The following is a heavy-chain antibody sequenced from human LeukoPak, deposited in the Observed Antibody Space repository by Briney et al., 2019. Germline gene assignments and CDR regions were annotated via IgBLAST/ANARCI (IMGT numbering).Heavy chain of an antibody. D-gene: IGHD2-2*01. V-gene: IGHV3-74*01. Sequence: GGSLRLSCAASGFTFSTTWLHWVRQTPGEGLVWVSRMNSDGSTTNYADSVKGRFTISRDNAKSTLYLQMNNLRVEDTAVYYCATAGKYRFDNWGQGTLVTVSP. CDR2: MNSDGSTT. J-gene: IGHJ4*02. CDR1: GFTFSTTW. CDR3: ATAGKYRFDN.